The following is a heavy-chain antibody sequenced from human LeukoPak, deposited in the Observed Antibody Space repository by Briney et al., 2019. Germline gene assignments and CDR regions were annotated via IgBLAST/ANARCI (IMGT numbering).Heavy chain of an antibody. Sequence: GASVKVSCKASGGTFSSYAISWVRQAPGQGLEWMGGIIPIFGTANYAQKFQGRVTITADESTSTAYMELSSLRSEDTAVYYCARRYYYDSSGYLPGDYWGQGTLVTVSS. CDR2: IIPIFGTA. J-gene: IGHJ4*02. V-gene: IGHV1-69*13. CDR1: GGTFSSYA. CDR3: ARRYYYDSSGYLPGDY. D-gene: IGHD3-22*01.